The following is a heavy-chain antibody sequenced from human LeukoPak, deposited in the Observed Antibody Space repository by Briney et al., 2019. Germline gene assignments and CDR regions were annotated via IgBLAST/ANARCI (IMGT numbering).Heavy chain of an antibody. V-gene: IGHV3-30*04. J-gene: IGHJ4*02. Sequence: GGSLRLSCAASGFAFASYAMHWVRQPPGKGLEWVTLLAYDGTNKQYADSVKGRFTISRDNSKNTLYLQMNSLRAEDTAVYYCAKDQDIVATPYYFDYWGQGTLVTVSS. D-gene: IGHD5-12*01. CDR2: LAYDGTNK. CDR1: GFAFASYA. CDR3: AKDQDIVATPYYFDY.